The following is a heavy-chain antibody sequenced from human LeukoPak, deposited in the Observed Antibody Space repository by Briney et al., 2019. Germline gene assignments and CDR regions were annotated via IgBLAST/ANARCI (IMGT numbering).Heavy chain of an antibody. CDR1: GYTLTELS. J-gene: IGHJ5*02. D-gene: IGHD3-10*01. CDR2: FDPGDGET. Sequence: ASVKVSCKVSGYTLTELSMHWVRQAPGKGLEWMGGFDPGDGETIYAQKFQGRVTMTEDTSTDTAYMELSSLRSEDTAVYYCATAHYYGSGSYKVGRFDPWGQGTLVTVSS. V-gene: IGHV1-24*01. CDR3: ATAHYYGSGSYKVGRFDP.